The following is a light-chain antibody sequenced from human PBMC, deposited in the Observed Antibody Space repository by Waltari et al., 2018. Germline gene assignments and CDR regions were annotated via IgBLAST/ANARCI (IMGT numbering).Light chain of an antibody. CDR2: GAS. Sequence: EIVLTQSPGTLSLSPGERATLSCRASQIVSSNYLAWHQQKPGRAPRLLIYGASSRATGIPDRCSGSGTGTDFTLTISRLEPEDFAVYYCQQYGGSTGTFGQGTKVEIK. CDR1: QIVSSNY. V-gene: IGKV3-20*01. J-gene: IGKJ1*01. CDR3: QQYGGSTGT.